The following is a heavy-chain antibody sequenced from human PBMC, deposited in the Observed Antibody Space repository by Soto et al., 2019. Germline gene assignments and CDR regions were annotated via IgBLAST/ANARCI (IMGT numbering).Heavy chain of an antibody. CDR2: IYNSGST. D-gene: IGHD1-26*01. Sequence: QVQLQESGPGLVKPSGTLSLTCAVSGGSISSSNWCSWVRQPPGKGLEWIGDIYNSGSTNYNASLKSLVSILVAESKHQSLMKLSSVTAADTAVYSWRKVIGSYYYGMDVWGQGTTVTVSS. CDR1: GGSISSSNW. V-gene: IGHV4-4*02. J-gene: IGHJ6*02. CDR3: RKVIGSYYYGMDV.